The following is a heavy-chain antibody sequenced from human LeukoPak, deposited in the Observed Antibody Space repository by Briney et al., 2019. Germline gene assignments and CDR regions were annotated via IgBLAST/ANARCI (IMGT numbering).Heavy chain of an antibody. D-gene: IGHD6-19*01. CDR2: ISGSGGRI. CDR1: GFTFSSYA. CDR3: ASPHPCVRGWYGV. J-gene: IGHJ6*04. V-gene: IGHV3-23*01. Sequence: PGGSLRLSCAASGFTFSSYAMSWVRQAPGKGLEWVSGISGSGGRIYYADSVKGRFTISRDNSKNTLYLKMNSLRADDTAVYYCASPHPCVRGWYGVWGKGTTVTVSS.